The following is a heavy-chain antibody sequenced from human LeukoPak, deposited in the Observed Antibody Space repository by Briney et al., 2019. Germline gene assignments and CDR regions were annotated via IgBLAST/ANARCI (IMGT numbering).Heavy chain of an antibody. J-gene: IGHJ4*02. CDR2: ISWNSGSI. CDR1: GFTFDDYA. CDR3: AKDQYDILTGYYIG. D-gene: IGHD3-9*01. V-gene: IGHV3-9*01. Sequence: GGSLRLSCAASGFTFDDYAMHWVRQAPGKGLEWVSGISWNSGSIGYADSVKGRFTISRDNAKNSLYLQMNSLRAEDTALYYCAKDQYDILTGYYIGWGQGTLVTVSS.